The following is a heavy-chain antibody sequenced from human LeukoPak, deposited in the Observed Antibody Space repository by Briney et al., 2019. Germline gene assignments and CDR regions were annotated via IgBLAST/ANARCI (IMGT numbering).Heavy chain of an antibody. V-gene: IGHV3-15*01. Sequence: GGSLRLSWAASGFTFSNAWMSWVRQAPGKGLEWVGRIKSKTDGGTTDYAAPVKGRFTISRDDSKNTLYLQMNSLKTEDTAVYYCTTEDDYVWGSYCGYFDYWGQGTLVTVSS. CDR2: IKSKTDGGTT. CDR3: TTEDDYVWGSYCGYFDY. J-gene: IGHJ4*02. D-gene: IGHD3-16*01. CDR1: GFTFSNAW.